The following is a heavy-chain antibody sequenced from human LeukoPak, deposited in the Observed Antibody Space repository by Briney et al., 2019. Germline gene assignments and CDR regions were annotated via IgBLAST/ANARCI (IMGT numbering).Heavy chain of an antibody. Sequence: ASVKVSCKTSGYNFRHYGISWARQAPGQGLEWMAWISGGYNGDSNYALKLRGRLTMTTDTSTSTAYMELRSLRSDDTAVYYCARDEKKYCSGGSCPAYFDYWGQGTLVTVSS. D-gene: IGHD2-15*01. V-gene: IGHV1-18*01. J-gene: IGHJ4*02. CDR3: ARDEKKYCSGGSCPAYFDY. CDR2: ISGGYNGDS. CDR1: GYNFRHYG.